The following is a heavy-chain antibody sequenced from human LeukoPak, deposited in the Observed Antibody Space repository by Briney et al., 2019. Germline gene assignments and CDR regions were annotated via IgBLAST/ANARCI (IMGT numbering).Heavy chain of an antibody. CDR1: GFTFSSYA. Sequence: GGSLRLSCAASGFTFSSYAMSWVRQAPGKGLEWVSGIIATGGNTDHADSLKGRFTISRDNSKDTMYLQMNSLRAEDTAIYYCAKASSPGSGCITYWGQGTLVTVSS. CDR2: IIATGGNT. V-gene: IGHV3-23*01. J-gene: IGHJ4*02. D-gene: IGHD2-15*01. CDR3: AKASSPGSGCITY.